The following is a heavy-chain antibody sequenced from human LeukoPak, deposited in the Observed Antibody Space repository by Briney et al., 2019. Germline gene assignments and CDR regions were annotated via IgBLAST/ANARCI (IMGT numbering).Heavy chain of an antibody. V-gene: IGHV1-8*01. J-gene: IGHJ4*02. Sequence: GSVRVSCKAFRYTFTSYDINWVRQAPGQGLEWMGWMNPSTGNAGYAPKFRGRVTMTRDTSTSTAYMEVRGLTSEDTAVYYCARLSQTPDYYNSGGYFYLGYWGQGTRVTVSS. CDR2: MNPSTGNA. D-gene: IGHD3-22*01. CDR1: RYTFTSYD. CDR3: ARLSQTPDYYNSGGYFYLGY.